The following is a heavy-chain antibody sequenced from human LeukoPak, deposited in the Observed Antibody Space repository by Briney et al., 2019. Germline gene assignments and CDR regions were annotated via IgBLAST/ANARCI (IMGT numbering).Heavy chain of an antibody. CDR3: ARDLYYYDSSGYYYTVNY. CDR1: GYTFTGYY. CDR2: INPNSGGT. V-gene: IGHV1-2*06. D-gene: IGHD3-22*01. J-gene: IGHJ4*02. Sequence: GASVKVSCKASGYTFTGYYMHWVRQAPGQGLEWMGRINPNSGGTNYAQKFQGRVTMTRDTSISTAYMELSRLRSDDTAVYYCARDLYYYDSSGYYYTVNYWGQGTLVTVSS.